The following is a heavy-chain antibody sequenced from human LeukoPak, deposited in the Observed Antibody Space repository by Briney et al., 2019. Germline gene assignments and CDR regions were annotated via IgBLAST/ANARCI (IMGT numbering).Heavy chain of an antibody. CDR3: ARDYYDILTGYYDY. V-gene: IGHV3-7*01. CDR1: GFTFSSYW. CDR2: IKQDGSEK. J-gene: IGHJ4*02. D-gene: IGHD3-9*01. Sequence: PGGSLRLSCAASGFTFSSYWMSWVRQAPGKGLEWVANIKQDGSEKYYVDSVKGRFTISRDNAKNSLYLQMNSLRAEDTAVYYCARDYYDILTGYYDYWGQGILVTVSS.